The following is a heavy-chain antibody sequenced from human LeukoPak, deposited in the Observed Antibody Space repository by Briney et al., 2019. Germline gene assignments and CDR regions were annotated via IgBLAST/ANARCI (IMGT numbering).Heavy chain of an antibody. D-gene: IGHD2-21*02. CDR1: GYTFSRYG. CDR3: ARDWAVEVAVVTAIPADAFDV. Sequence: ASVKVSCKASGYTFSRYGISWERQAPGQGLEWVGWISAYNGNTNYARKLQGRVYMTTETSTSTAYMDLRSLRSDDTAVYYCARDWAVEVAVVTAIPADAFDVWGQGTMVTVSS. J-gene: IGHJ3*01. CDR2: ISAYNGNT. V-gene: IGHV1-18*01.